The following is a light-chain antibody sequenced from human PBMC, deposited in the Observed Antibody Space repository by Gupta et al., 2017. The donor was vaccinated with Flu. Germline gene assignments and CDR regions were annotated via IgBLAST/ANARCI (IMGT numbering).Light chain of an antibody. V-gene: IGKV1-5*03. Sequence: QKPGTAPKLLIYKASTVESGVPSRFSGSGYGTEFTLTINNRQPDDFATYYCQQEDDSPWTFGQGTXVEIK. CDR3: QQEDDSPWT. J-gene: IGKJ1*01. CDR2: KAS.